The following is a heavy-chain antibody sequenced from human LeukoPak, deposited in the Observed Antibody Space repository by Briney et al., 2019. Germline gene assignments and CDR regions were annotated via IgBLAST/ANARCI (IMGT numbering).Heavy chain of an antibody. V-gene: IGHV1-2*02. Sequence: APVKVSCKASGYTFTGYYMHWVRQAPGQGLEWMGWINPNSGGTNYAQKFPGRVTMTRATSISTAYMELSRLRSDDTAVYYCARARVNSSPGDYWGQGTLVTVSS. CDR1: GYTFTGYY. D-gene: IGHD6-13*01. CDR2: INPNSGGT. J-gene: IGHJ4*02. CDR3: ARARVNSSPGDY.